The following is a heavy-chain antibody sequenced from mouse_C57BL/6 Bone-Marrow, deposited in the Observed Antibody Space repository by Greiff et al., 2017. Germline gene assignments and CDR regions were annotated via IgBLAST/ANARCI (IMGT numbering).Heavy chain of an antibody. CDR3: ARQGPTTVVSPLDYFDY. Sequence: DVKLVESGGDLVKPGGSLKLSCAASGFTFSSYGMSWVRQTPDKRLEWVATISSGGSYTYYPDSVKGRFTISRDNAKNTLYLQMSSLKSEDTAMYYCARQGPTTVVSPLDYFDYWGQGTTLTVSS. D-gene: IGHD1-1*01. CDR2: ISSGGSYT. CDR1: GFTFSSYG. J-gene: IGHJ2*01. V-gene: IGHV5-6*02.